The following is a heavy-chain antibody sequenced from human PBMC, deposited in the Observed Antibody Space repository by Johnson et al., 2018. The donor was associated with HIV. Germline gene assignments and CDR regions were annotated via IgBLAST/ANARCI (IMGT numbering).Heavy chain of an antibody. Sequence: QVQLVESGGGVVQPGRSLRLSCAASGFTFSSYAMHWVRQAPGKGLEWVAVISYDGSNKYYADSVKGRFTISRDHSKNTLYLQMNSLRAEDTAVYYCARDMKGQPVRSDGAFDIWGQGTMVTVSS. CDR3: ARDMKGQPVRSDGAFDI. V-gene: IGHV3-30-3*01. CDR2: ISYDGSNK. D-gene: IGHD6-6*01. J-gene: IGHJ3*02. CDR1: GFTFSSYA.